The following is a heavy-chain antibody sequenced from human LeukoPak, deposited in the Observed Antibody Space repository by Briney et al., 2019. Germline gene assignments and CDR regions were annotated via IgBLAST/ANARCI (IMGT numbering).Heavy chain of an antibody. CDR2: ISGSGGST. CDR3: AKGGPYSSGYYYYGMDV. J-gene: IGHJ6*02. V-gene: IGHV3-23*01. Sequence: GGSLRLSCAASGFTFSSYAMSWVRQAPGKGLEWVSAISGSGGSTYYADSVKGRFTISRDNSKNTLYLQMNSLRAEDTAVYYCAKGGPYSSGYYYYGMDVWGQGTTVTVSS. CDR1: GFTFSSYA. D-gene: IGHD6-19*01.